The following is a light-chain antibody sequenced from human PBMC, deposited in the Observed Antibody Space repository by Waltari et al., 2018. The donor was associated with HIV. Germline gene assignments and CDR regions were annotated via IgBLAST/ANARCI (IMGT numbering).Light chain of an antibody. CDR2: RNN. J-gene: IGLJ3*02. CDR1: SPNIGSNY. V-gene: IGLV1-47*01. CDR3: AAWDDSLSGSGV. Sequence: QSVLTQPPSASGTPGQRVTISCSARSPNIGSNYVYWSQQLPGPSPKLLIYRNNQRPSGVPDRFSGSKSGTSASLAISGLRSEDEADYYCAAWDDSLSGSGVFGGGTKLTVL.